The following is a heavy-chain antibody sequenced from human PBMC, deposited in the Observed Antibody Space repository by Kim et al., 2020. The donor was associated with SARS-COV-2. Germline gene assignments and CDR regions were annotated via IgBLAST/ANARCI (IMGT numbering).Heavy chain of an antibody. D-gene: IGHD6-19*01. CDR1: GFTFSSYW. CDR3: ARGIRLGYYYYGMDV. CDR2: IKQDGSEK. Sequence: GGSLRLSCAASGFTFSSYWMSWVRQAPGKGLEWVANIKQDGSEKYYVDSVKGRFTISRDNAKNSLYLQMNSLRAEDTAVYYCARGIRLGYYYYGMDVWGQGTTVTVSS. J-gene: IGHJ6*02. V-gene: IGHV3-7*01.